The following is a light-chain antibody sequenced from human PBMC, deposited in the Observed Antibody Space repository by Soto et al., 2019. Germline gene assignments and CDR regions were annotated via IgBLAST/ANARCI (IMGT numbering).Light chain of an antibody. CDR3: QQYHRYIT. CDR1: QSIDDW. CDR2: TAS. Sequence: DIQMTQSPSTLSASVGDRVTITCRASQSIDDWLAWYQQKPGKAPKLLIYTASSLQSGVPSRFSGSGSGTEFTLTISSLQPDYFATYYCQQYHRYITFGQGTRLEIK. V-gene: IGKV1-5*03. J-gene: IGKJ5*01.